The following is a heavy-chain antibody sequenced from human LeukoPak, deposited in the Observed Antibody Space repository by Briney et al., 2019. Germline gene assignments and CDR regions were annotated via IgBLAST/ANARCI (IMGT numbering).Heavy chain of an antibody. CDR3: AKDRDDYVWGSYLGAFDI. CDR2: MSYDGTNE. V-gene: IGHV3-30*18. CDR1: GFPFSAHG. J-gene: IGHJ3*02. D-gene: IGHD3-16*01. Sequence: GGSLRLSCAASGFPFSAHGMHWVRQAPGKGLEWVAVMSYDGTNEYYEDSVKGRFTISRDNLKNTLYLQMNSLRAEDTAVFYCAKDRDDYVWGSYLGAFDIWGQGTMVTVSS.